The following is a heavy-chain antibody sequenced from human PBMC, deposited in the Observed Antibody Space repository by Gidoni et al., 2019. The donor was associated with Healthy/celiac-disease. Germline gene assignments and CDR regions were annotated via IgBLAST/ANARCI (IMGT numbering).Heavy chain of an antibody. J-gene: IGHJ4*02. V-gene: IGHV4-34*01. D-gene: IGHD2-2*02. Sequence: QVQLQQWGAGLLKPSETLSLTCAVYGGSFSGYYWSWIRQPPGKGLEWIGEINHSGSTNYNPSLKSRVTISVDTSKNQFSLKLSSVTAADTAVYYCARTLYRVYNYWGQGTLVTVSS. CDR3: ARTLYRVYNY. CDR2: INHSGST. CDR1: GGSFSGYY.